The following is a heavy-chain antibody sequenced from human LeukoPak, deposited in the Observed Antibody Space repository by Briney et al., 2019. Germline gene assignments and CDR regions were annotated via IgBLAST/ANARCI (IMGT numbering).Heavy chain of an antibody. CDR2: IDPSDSYT. D-gene: IGHD3-22*01. Sequence: SGESLKISCKGSGYSFTNYWISWVRQMPGKGLEWMGKIDPSDSYTNYSPSFQGHVTISADKSISTAYLQWSSLQASDTAMYYCARHEYYYDSSGYKGVDYRGQGTLVTVSS. CDR1: GYSFTNYW. J-gene: IGHJ4*02. V-gene: IGHV5-10-1*01. CDR3: ARHEYYYDSSGYKGVDY.